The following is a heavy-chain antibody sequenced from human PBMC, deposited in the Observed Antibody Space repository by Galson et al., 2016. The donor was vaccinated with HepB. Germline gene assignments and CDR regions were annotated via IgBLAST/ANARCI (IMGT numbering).Heavy chain of an antibody. J-gene: IGHJ4*02. Sequence: CAIPGDSVSSNSAGWNWIRQSPSRGLEWLGRTFYRSNWRNDYAESVKSRITINPDTSKNQFSLQLNSVTPEDTAVYYCARSYLLGRGFGWWGQGTLVTVSS. CDR1: GDSVSSNSAG. CDR2: TFYRSNWRN. CDR3: ARSYLLGRGFGW. D-gene: IGHD7-27*01. V-gene: IGHV6-1*01.